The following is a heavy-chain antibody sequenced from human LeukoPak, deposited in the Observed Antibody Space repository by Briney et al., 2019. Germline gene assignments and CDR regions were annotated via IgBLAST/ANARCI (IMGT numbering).Heavy chain of an antibody. D-gene: IGHD4-17*01. Sequence: SETLSLTCTVSGGSISSGSYYWSWIRQPAGKGLEWIGRIYTSGSTNYNPSLKSRVTISVDPSKDQFSLKLSSVTAADTAVYYCARQFTVTQIYYYYYMDVWGKGTTVTVSS. CDR1: GGSISSGSYY. J-gene: IGHJ6*03. CDR2: IYTSGST. CDR3: ARQFTVTQIYYYYYMDV. V-gene: IGHV4-61*02.